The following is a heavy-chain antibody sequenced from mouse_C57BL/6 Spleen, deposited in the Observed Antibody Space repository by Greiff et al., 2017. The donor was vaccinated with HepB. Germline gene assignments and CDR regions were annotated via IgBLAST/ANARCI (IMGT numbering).Heavy chain of an antibody. J-gene: IGHJ4*01. Sequence: VQLKESGAELVKPGASVKMSCTASGFNIKDYYMHWVKQRTEQGLEWIGRIDPEDGETKYAPKFQGKATITADTSSNTAYLQLSSLTSEDTAVYYCASGTTVVDAMDYWGQGTSVTVSS. CDR3: ASGTTVVDAMDY. CDR1: GFNIKDYY. CDR2: IDPEDGET. V-gene: IGHV14-2*01. D-gene: IGHD1-1*01.